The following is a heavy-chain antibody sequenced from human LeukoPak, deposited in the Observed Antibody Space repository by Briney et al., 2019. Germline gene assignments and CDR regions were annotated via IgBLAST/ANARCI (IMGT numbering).Heavy chain of an antibody. J-gene: IGHJ6*02. CDR3: ARDHSYYFGSQTSTLDV. V-gene: IGHV4-31*03. D-gene: IGHD3-10*01. Sequence: SETLSLTCTISGASISTGGYYWTWIRQPPGEGLEWIGYIYYTGSIDYNASLKSRLTISLETSKNRFSLKLNSVTAADTAIYYCARDHSYYFGSQTSTLDVWGQGTAVTVSS. CDR2: IYYTGSI. CDR1: GASISTGGYY.